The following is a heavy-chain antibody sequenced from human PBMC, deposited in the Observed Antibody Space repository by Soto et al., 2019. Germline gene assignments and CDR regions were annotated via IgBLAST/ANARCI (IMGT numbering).Heavy chain of an antibody. J-gene: IGHJ5*02. Sequence: SETLSLTCSVSGGSIRSRSYYWGWIRQPPGKGLEWIGSIYHSGTTSYNASLKSRVTISVDTSKSQVSLKLSSVTAADTAVYYCARGINYYDSSGDSWFDPWGQGTLVTVSS. CDR1: GGSIRSRSYY. V-gene: IGHV4-39*07. CDR2: IYHSGTT. D-gene: IGHD3-22*01. CDR3: ARGINYYDSSGDSWFDP.